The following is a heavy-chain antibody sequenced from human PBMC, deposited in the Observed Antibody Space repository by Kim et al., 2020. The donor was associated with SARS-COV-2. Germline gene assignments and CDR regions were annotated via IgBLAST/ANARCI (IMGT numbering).Heavy chain of an antibody. Sequence: GGSLRLSCAASGFTFSSYAMSWVRQAPGKGLEWVSAISGSGGSTYYADSVKGRLTISRDNSKNTLYLQMNSLRAEDTAVYYCAKDLGWIGIQLWLPLDYWGQGTLVTVSS. CDR3: AKDLGWIGIQLWLPLDY. CDR2: ISGSGGST. J-gene: IGHJ4*02. CDR1: GFTFSSYA. D-gene: IGHD5-18*01. V-gene: IGHV3-23*01.